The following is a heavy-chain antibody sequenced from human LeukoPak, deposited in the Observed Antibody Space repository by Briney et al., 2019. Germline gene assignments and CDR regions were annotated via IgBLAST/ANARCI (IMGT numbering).Heavy chain of an antibody. CDR1: GYTLTELS. D-gene: IGHD3-22*01. Sequence: APVKVSCKVSGYTLTELSMHWVRQAPGKGLEWMGGFDPEDGETIYAQKFQGRVTMTEDTSTDTAYMELSSLRSEDTAVYYCATGYYDSSGYYYYFDYWGQGTLVTVSS. V-gene: IGHV1-24*01. J-gene: IGHJ4*02. CDR2: FDPEDGET. CDR3: ATGYYDSSGYYYYFDY.